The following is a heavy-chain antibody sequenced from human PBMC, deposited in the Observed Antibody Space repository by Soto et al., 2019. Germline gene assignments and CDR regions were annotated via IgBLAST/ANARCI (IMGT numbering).Heavy chain of an antibody. J-gene: IGHJ6*02. CDR2: INAGNGNT. D-gene: IGHD2-15*01. V-gene: IGHV1-3*01. Sequence: VASVKVSCKASGYTFTSYAMHWVRQAPGQRLEWMGWINAGNGNTKYSQKFQGRVTITRDTSASTAYMELSSLRSEDTAVYYCAREEVVVYGMDVWGQGTTVTVSS. CDR1: GYTFTSYA. CDR3: AREEVVVYGMDV.